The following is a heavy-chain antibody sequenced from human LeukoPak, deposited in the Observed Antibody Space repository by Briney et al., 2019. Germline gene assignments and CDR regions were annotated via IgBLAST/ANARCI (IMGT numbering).Heavy chain of an antibody. CDR3: ARDARDMVRGVYWFDP. V-gene: IGHV1-2*02. J-gene: IGHJ5*02. D-gene: IGHD3-10*01. CDR2: INPNSGGT. Sequence: ASVKVSCKASGYTFTSYYMHWVRQAPGQGLEWMGIINPNSGGTNYAQKFQGRVTMTRDTSISTAYMELSRLRSDDTAVYYCARDARDMVRGVYWFDPWGQGTLVTVSS. CDR1: GYTFTSYY.